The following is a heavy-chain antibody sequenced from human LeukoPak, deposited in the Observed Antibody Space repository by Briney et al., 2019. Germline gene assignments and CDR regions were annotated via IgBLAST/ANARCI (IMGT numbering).Heavy chain of an antibody. CDR3: AKDSSSGWYVDWFDP. V-gene: IGHV3-30*18. D-gene: IGHD6-19*01. CDR2: ISHDGSNK. CDR1: GFTFSSYG. Sequence: GGSLRLSCAASGFTFSSYGMHWVRQAPGKGLEWVAVISHDGSNKYYADSVKGRFTISRDNSKNTLYLQMNSLRAEDTAVYYCAKDSSSGWYVDWFDPWGQGTLVTVSS. J-gene: IGHJ5*02.